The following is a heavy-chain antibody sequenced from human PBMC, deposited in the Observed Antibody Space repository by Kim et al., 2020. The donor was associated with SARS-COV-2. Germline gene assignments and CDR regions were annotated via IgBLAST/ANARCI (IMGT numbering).Heavy chain of an antibody. CDR1: GFTFSSYA. CDR3: AKDGKIWVDLPRIAAAGRKDYYYYGMDV. V-gene: IGHV3-33*06. D-gene: IGHD6-13*01. CDR2: IWYDGSNK. J-gene: IGHJ6*02. Sequence: GGSLRLSCAASGFTFSSYAMHWVRQAPGKGLEWVAVIWYDGSNKYYADSVKGRFTISRDNSKNTLYLQMNSLRAEDTAVYYCAKDGKIWVDLPRIAAAGRKDYYYYGMDVWGQGTTVTVSS.